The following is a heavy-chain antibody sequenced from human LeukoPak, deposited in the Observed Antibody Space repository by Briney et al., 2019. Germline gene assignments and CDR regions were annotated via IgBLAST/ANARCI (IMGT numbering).Heavy chain of an antibody. V-gene: IGHV4-34*01. CDR3: ARSARNYYDSSGYYYVFDY. CDR1: GGSFSGYY. J-gene: IGHJ4*02. CDR2: INHTGST. D-gene: IGHD3-22*01. Sequence: PSETLSLTCAVYGGSFSGYYWSWIRQPPGKGLEWIGEINHTGSTNCNPSLKSRLTISVDTSKNQFSLKLSSVTAADTAVYYCARSARNYYDSSGYYYVFDYWGQGTLVTVSS.